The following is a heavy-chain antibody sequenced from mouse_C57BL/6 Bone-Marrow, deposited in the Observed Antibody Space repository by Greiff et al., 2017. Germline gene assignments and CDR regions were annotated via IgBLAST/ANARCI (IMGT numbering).Heavy chain of an antibody. CDR1: GYAFSSSW. CDR3: ARPRQLRLSFAY. J-gene: IGHJ3*01. D-gene: IGHD3-2*02. V-gene: IGHV1-82*01. Sequence: QVQLQQSGPELVKPGASVKISCKASGYAFSSSWMNWVKQRPGKGLEWIGRIYPGDGDTNYNGKFKGKATLTADKSSSTAYMQLSSLTSEDSAVYCCARPRQLRLSFAYWGQGTLVTVSA. CDR2: IYPGDGDT.